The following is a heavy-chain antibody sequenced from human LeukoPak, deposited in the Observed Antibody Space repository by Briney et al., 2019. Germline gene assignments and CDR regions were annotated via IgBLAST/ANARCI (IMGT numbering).Heavy chain of an antibody. V-gene: IGHV3-15*01. Sequence: PGGSLRLSCAASGFTFSNAWMSWVRQAPGKGLEWVGRIKSKTDGGTTDYAAPVKGRFTISRDDSKNTLYLQMNSLKTEDTAVYYCTTGSSSWSDLDYWGQGTLVTVSS. J-gene: IGHJ4*02. CDR1: GFTFSNAW. CDR2: IKSKTDGGTT. D-gene: IGHD6-13*01. CDR3: TTGSSSWSDLDY.